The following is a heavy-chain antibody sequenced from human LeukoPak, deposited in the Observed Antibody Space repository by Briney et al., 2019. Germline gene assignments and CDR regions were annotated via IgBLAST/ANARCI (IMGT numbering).Heavy chain of an antibody. V-gene: IGHV3-23*01. J-gene: IGHJ1*01. CDR1: GFTFSNYA. CDR2: ISGSGART. D-gene: IGHD6-13*01. Sequence: GGSLRLSCEVSGFTFSNYAMSWVRQAPGRGRGWVSAISGSGARTFYADSVRGRFTISRDNSKNTLYLQMNSLRAEDTAVYYCAKDGSLGAAGTIEYFQHWGQGTLVTVSS. CDR3: AKDGSLGAAGTIEYFQH.